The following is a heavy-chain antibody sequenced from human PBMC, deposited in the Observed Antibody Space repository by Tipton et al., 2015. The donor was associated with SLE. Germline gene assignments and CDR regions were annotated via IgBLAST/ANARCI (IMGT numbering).Heavy chain of an antibody. CDR2: IWYDGSNK. Sequence: RSLRLSCAASGFTFSSYGMHWVRQAPGKGLEWVAVIWYDGSNKYYVDSVKGRFTISRDNSKNPLYLQMNSLRAEDTAVCYCTKDAHYGDSAPRYFDLWGLGTLVTVSS. CDR1: GFTFSSYG. D-gene: IGHD4-17*01. CDR3: TKDAHYGDSAPRYFDL. V-gene: IGHV3-30*18. J-gene: IGHJ2*01.